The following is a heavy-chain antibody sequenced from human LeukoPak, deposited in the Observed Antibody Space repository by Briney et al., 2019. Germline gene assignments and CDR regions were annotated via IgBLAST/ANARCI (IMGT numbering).Heavy chain of an antibody. CDR1: GYTFTGYY. V-gene: IGHV1-2*04. J-gene: IGHJ3*02. Sequence: ASVKVSCKASGYTFTGYYMHWVRQAPGQGLKWMGWINPNSGGTNYAQKFQGWVTMTRDTSISTAYMELSRLRSDDTAVYYCARHSSRLWFGEWVRGAFDIWGQGTMVTVSS. CDR2: INPNSGGT. D-gene: IGHD3-10*01. CDR3: ARHSSRLWFGEWVRGAFDI.